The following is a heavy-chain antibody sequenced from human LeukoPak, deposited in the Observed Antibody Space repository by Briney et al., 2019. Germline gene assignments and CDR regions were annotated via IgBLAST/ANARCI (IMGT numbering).Heavy chain of an antibody. CDR1: GGSISSYY. CDR3: AGAELLNWFDP. J-gene: IGHJ5*02. D-gene: IGHD1-26*01. V-gene: IGHV4-4*09. Sequence: SETLSLTCTVSGGSISSYYWSWIRQPPGKGLEWIGYIYTSGSTNYNPSLKSRVTISVDTSKNQFSLKLSSVTAADTAVYYCAGAELLNWFDPWGQGTLVTVSS. CDR2: IYTSGST.